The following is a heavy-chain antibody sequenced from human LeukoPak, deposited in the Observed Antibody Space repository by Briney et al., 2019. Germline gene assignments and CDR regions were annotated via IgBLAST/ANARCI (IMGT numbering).Heavy chain of an antibody. CDR2: IWHDGSNK. CDR3: AKDRSPLDYGDYDAAY. V-gene: IGHV3-33*06. D-gene: IGHD4-17*01. CDR1: GFTFSSYG. Sequence: GGSLRLSCAASGFTFSSYGMHWVRQAPGKGLEWVAVIWHDGSNKYYADSVKGRFTISRDNSKNTLYLQMNSLRAEDTAVYYCAKDRSPLDYGDYDAAYWGQGTLVTVSS. J-gene: IGHJ4*02.